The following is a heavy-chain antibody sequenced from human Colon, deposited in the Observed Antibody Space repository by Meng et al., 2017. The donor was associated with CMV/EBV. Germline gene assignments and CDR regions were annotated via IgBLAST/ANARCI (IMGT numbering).Heavy chain of an antibody. CDR2: ISSSSSYI. Sequence: GGSLRLSCAASGFTFSSYSMNWVRQAPGKGLEWVSSISSSSSYIYYADSVKGRFTISRDNAKNSLYLQMNSLRAEDTAVYYCAREYCSSTSCYYYGSGEGDYWGQGTLVTVSS. CDR1: GFTFSSYS. J-gene: IGHJ4*02. D-gene: IGHD2-2*01. CDR3: AREYCSSTSCYYYGSGEGDY. V-gene: IGHV3-21*01.